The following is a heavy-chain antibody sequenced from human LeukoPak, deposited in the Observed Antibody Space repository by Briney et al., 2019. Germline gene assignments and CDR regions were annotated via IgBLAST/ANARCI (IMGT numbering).Heavy chain of an antibody. CDR3: ARDYYGSGTGYYVDV. V-gene: IGHV1-2*02. Sequence: ASVKVSCKASGYTFTGNYIHWVRQAPGQGLEWMGWISPNNGGTDYAQKFQGRVIMTRDTSISTAYMELSNLRSDDTAVYYCARDYYGSGTGYYVDVWGKGTTVTVSS. CDR1: GYTFTGNY. CDR2: ISPNNGGT. J-gene: IGHJ6*03. D-gene: IGHD3-10*01.